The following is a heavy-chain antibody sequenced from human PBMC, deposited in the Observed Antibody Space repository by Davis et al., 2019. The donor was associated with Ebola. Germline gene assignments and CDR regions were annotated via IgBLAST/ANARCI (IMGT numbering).Heavy chain of an antibody. CDR2: IWYDGSNQ. Sequence: GESLKISCVASGFTFSSHGMHWVRQVPGKGLEWVAVIWYDGSNQYYADSVKGRFTISRDNSKNTLYLQMDSLRDEDTAVYYCARDGPVGAILYGMDVWGQGTTVTVSS. D-gene: IGHD1-26*01. CDR3: ARDGPVGAILYGMDV. J-gene: IGHJ6*02. CDR1: GFTFSSHG. V-gene: IGHV3-33*01.